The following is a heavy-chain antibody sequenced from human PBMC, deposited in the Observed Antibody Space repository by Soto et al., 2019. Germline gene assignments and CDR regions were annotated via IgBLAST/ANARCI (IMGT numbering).Heavy chain of an antibody. Sequence: GGSLRLSCAASGFTFSNAWMNWVRQAPGKGLEWVGRIKSKTDGGTTDYAAPVKGRFTISRDDSKNTLYLQMNSLRAEDTAVYYCARDYLVVPHRVIDYWGQGTLVTVSS. J-gene: IGHJ4*02. D-gene: IGHD2-2*01. CDR1: GFTFSNAW. V-gene: IGHV3-15*07. CDR2: IKSKTDGGTT. CDR3: ARDYLVVPHRVIDY.